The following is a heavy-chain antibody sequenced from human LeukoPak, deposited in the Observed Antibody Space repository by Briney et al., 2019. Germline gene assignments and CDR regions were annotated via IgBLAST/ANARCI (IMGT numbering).Heavy chain of an antibody. CDR1: GFNFGSYS. V-gene: IGHV3-48*04. J-gene: IGHJ4*02. Sequence: GGSLRLSCAASGFNFGSYSMTWVRQAPGKGLEWVSVISADSAATFYADSVKGRFTISRDNAKNSLYLQMNSLRAEDTAVYYCARLREIPVFGVVTKSTSYFDYWGQETLVTVSS. CDR3: ARLREIPVFGVVTKSTSYFDY. D-gene: IGHD3-3*01. CDR2: ISADSAAT.